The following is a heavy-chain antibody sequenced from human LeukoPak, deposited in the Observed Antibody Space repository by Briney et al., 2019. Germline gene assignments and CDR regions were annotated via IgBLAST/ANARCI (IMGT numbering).Heavy chain of an antibody. CDR1: GFTFSSYS. CDR3: ARAYYGDYSSRWFDP. D-gene: IGHD4-17*01. J-gene: IGHJ5*02. CDR2: ISSSSSYI. V-gene: IGHV3-21*01. Sequence: GGSLRLSCAASGFTFSSYSMNWVRQAPGRGLEWVSSISSSSSYIYYADSVKGRFTISRDNAKNSLYLQMNSLRAEDTAVYYCARAYYGDYSSRWFDPWGQGTLVTVSS.